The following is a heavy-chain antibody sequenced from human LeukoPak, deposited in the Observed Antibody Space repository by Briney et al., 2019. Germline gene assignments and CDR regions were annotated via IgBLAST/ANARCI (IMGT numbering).Heavy chain of an antibody. J-gene: IGHJ6*04. CDR3: AELGITMIGGV. V-gene: IGHV3-48*04. Sequence: GGSLRLSCAASGFTFSSYSMNWVRQAPGKGLEWVSYISSSGSTMYYTDSVKGRFTISRDNAKNSLYLQMNSLRAEDTAVYYCAELGITMIGGVWGKGTTVTISS. D-gene: IGHD3-10*02. CDR1: GFTFSSYS. CDR2: ISSSGSTM.